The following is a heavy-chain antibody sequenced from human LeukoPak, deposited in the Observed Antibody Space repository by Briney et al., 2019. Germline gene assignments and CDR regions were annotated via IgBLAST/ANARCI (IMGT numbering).Heavy chain of an antibody. J-gene: IGHJ6*03. CDR2: ISGSGGST. V-gene: IGHV3-23*01. D-gene: IGHD3-22*01. CDR3: AKRGRDYYDSSGYYYYYYYMDV. CDR1: GFTFSSYG. Sequence: GGSLRLSCAASGFTFSSYGMNWVRQAPGKGLEWVSAISGSGGSTYYADSVKGRFTISRDNSKNTLYLQMNSLRAEDTAVYYCAKRGRDYYDSSGYYYYYYYMDVWGKGTTVTISS.